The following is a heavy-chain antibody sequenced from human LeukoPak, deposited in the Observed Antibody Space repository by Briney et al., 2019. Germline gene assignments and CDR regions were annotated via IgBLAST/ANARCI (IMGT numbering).Heavy chain of an antibody. Sequence: ASVKVSCKASGYIFTSYYMHWVRQAPGQGLEWMGIINPSGGSTSYAHKFQGRVTMTRDTSTSTVYMELSSLRSEDTAVYYCAKGTKPVMTIPDYWGQGILVTVSS. J-gene: IGHJ4*02. CDR1: GYIFTSYY. CDR2: INPSGGST. D-gene: IGHD1/OR15-1a*01. CDR3: AKGTKPVMTIPDY. V-gene: IGHV1-46*01.